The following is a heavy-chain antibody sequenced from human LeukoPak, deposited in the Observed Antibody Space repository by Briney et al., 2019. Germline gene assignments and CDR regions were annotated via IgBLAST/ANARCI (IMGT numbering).Heavy chain of an antibody. J-gene: IGHJ4*02. CDR1: GYTFTSYD. V-gene: IGHV1-8*01. CDR3: ARVLYSAWRTLGY. Sequence: ASVKVSCKASGYTFTSYDINWVRQATGQGLEWMGCMNPNSGNTGYAQKFQGRVTMTRNTSISTAYMELSSLRSEDTAVYYCARVLYSAWRTLGYWGQGTLVTVSS. CDR2: MNPNSGNT. D-gene: IGHD2-2*02.